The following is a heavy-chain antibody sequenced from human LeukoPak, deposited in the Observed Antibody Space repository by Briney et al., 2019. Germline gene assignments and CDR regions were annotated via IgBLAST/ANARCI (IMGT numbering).Heavy chain of an antibody. CDR3: ARNYYDTKKPWD. CDR2: IFYSGST. J-gene: IGHJ4*02. CDR1: GDSISYFY. V-gene: IGHV4-59*01. Sequence: SETLSLTCTVSGDSISYFYWGWIRQPPGKGLEWIGYIFYSGSTNYNPSLKSRVTISVDTSKNQFSLKLSSVTAADTAVYFCARNYYDTKKPWDWGQGTLVTVSS. D-gene: IGHD3-22*01.